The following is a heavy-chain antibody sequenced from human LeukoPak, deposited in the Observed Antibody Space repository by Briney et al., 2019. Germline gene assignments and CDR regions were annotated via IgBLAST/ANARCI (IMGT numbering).Heavy chain of an antibody. Sequence: PGGSLRLSCGASGFPYSNHWVIWVRQPPGKGLEWGANINQEGSEKHYVDSVKRRLAISRENQKSLMYLQMNNVRAEDNAVYYYARGWIQLWPFDYWGQGTLVTVSS. D-gene: IGHD5-18*01. V-gene: IGHV3-7*04. CDR3: ARGWIQLWPFDY. CDR1: GFPYSNHW. J-gene: IGHJ4*02. CDR2: INQEGSEK.